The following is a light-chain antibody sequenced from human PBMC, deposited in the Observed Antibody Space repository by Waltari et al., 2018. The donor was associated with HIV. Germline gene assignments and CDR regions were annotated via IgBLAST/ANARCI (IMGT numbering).Light chain of an antibody. CDR2: DNN. Sequence: QSVLPHPPSVSAAPGQKVTFSCPGCSSNIRHIYVSCYQQLPGTAPKLLIYDNNKRPSGIPDRFSGSKSGTSATLGITGLQTWDEGDYYCATWDTSLSAVVFGGGSKLTVL. V-gene: IGLV1-51*01. CDR3: ATWDTSLSAVV. CDR1: SSNIRHIY. J-gene: IGLJ2*01.